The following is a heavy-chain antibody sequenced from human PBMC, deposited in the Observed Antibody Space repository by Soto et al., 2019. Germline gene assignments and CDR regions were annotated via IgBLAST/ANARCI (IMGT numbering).Heavy chain of an antibody. CDR3: ARERLFSSGWYWFDP. Sequence: SETLSLTCTVSGGSIRSYCWSWIRQPPGKGLEWIGYMYHSGTTNYNPSLKSRVTMSIDTSKNQFSLKLKSVTAADTAVYYCARERLFSSGWYWFDPWGLGTLVTVSS. CDR1: GGSIRSYC. CDR2: MYHSGTT. D-gene: IGHD6-19*01. J-gene: IGHJ5*02. V-gene: IGHV4-59*01.